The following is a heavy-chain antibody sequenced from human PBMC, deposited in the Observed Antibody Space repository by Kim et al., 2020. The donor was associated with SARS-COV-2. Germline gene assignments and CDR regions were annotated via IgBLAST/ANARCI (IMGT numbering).Heavy chain of an antibody. CDR2: INPNSGGT. Sequence: ASVKVSCKASGYNFTGYYMHWVRQAPGQGLEWMGWINPNSGGTNDAQKFQGRVNMTRDTSISTAYMELSRLRSDDTAVYYCARDKTAGVPGLIYFDYWGQGTLVTVSS. V-gene: IGHV1-2*02. D-gene: IGHD6-13*01. CDR1: GYNFTGYY. CDR3: ARDKTAGVPGLIYFDY. J-gene: IGHJ4*02.